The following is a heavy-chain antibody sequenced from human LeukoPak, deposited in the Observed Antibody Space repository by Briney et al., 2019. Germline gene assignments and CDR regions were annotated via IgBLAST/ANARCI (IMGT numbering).Heavy chain of an antibody. J-gene: IGHJ4*02. D-gene: IGHD6-19*01. CDR3: AKSGLSSGWYPFDN. CDR1: GFTLSSYG. CDR2: ISHDGNNK. V-gene: IGHV3-30*18. Sequence: GGSLRLSCVASGFTLSSYGMPGVGQPPGKGREWRAVISHDGNNKYYPDSVRGRFTLSRDNSKNTLYLQVNSLRTEDTAVYYCAKSGLSSGWYPFDNWGQGALVTVSS.